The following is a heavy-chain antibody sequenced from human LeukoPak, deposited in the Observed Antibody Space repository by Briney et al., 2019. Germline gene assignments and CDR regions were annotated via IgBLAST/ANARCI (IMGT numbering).Heavy chain of an antibody. CDR3: ARSLFVDQLLSRPQDWFDP. CDR2: IYTSGST. V-gene: IGHV4-61*02. Sequence: PSETLSLTCTVSGGSISSGSYYWSWIRQPAGKGLEWIGRIYTSGSTNYNPSLKSRVTISVDTSKNQFSLKLSSVTAADTAVYYCARSLFVDQLLSRPQDWFDPWGQGTLVTVSS. CDR1: GGSISSGSYY. J-gene: IGHJ5*02. D-gene: IGHD2-2*01.